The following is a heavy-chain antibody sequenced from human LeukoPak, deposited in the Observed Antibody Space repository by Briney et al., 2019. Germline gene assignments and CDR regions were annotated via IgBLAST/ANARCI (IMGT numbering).Heavy chain of an antibody. D-gene: IGHD5-24*01. CDR2: IKEDGSEK. V-gene: IGHV3-7*01. CDR1: GSTFSSYW. CDR3: ARGRGFDY. J-gene: IGHJ4*02. Sequence: GGSLRLSCAASGSTFSSYWMSWVRQAPGKGLEWVANIKEDGSEKYYVDSVKGRFTISRDNAKISLYLQMNSLRAEDTAVYYCARGRGFDYWGQGTLVTVSS.